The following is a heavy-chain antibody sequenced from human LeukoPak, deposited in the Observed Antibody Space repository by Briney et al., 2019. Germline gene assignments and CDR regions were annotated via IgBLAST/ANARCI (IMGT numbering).Heavy chain of an antibody. CDR2: VSASGGST. CDR1: GFTFSNYA. D-gene: IGHD6-13*01. J-gene: IGHJ5*02. V-gene: IGHV3-23*01. Sequence: GGSLRLSCADSGFTFSNYAISWVRQAPGKGLEWVSGVSASGGSTYYADSVKGRFTISRDNSKNTLYLQMNSLRTEDTAVYYCAKDPDRSSWSRNWFDPWGQGTLVTVSS. CDR3: AKDPDRSSWSRNWFDP.